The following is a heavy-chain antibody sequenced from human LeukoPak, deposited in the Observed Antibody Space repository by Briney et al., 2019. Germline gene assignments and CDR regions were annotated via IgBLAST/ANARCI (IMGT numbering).Heavy chain of an antibody. Sequence: SHTLSLTCVISGDSVSSHRVAWNWIRQSPSRGLEWLRRTYYLSKWYNDYAVSVKSRININPDTSKNQFSLQLNSVTPDDTAVYYCASGYGFGFTYWGQGSLVTVSS. J-gene: IGHJ4*02. D-gene: IGHD5-18*01. CDR3: ASGYGFGFTY. CDR1: GDSVSSHRVA. V-gene: IGHV6-1*01. CDR2: TYYLSKWYN.